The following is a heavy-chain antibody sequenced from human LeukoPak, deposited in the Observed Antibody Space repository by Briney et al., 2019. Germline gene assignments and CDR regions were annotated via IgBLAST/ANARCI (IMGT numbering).Heavy chain of an antibody. CDR3: ARLNLAAAGHFDY. Sequence: PSETLSLTCTVSGGPISSSSYYWGWIRQPPGKGLEWIGSIYYSGSTYYNPSLKSRVTISVDTSKNQFSLKLSSVTAADTAVYYCARLNLAAAGHFDYWGQGTLVTVSS. CDR1: GGPISSSSYY. J-gene: IGHJ4*02. CDR2: IYYSGST. D-gene: IGHD6-13*01. V-gene: IGHV4-39*01.